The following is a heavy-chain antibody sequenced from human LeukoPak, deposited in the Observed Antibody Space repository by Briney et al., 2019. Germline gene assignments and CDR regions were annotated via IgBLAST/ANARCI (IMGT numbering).Heavy chain of an antibody. J-gene: IGHJ4*02. CDR2: ISAYNGNT. V-gene: IGHV1-18*01. CDR1: GYTFTSYG. CDR3: ARVRNGHYCGGDCYLFDY. Sequence: ASVKASCKASGYTFTSYGISWVRQAPGQGLEWMGWISAYNGNTNYAQKLQGGVTMTTDTSTSTAYMELRSLRSDDTAVYYCARVRNGHYCGGDCYLFDYWGQGTLVTVSS. D-gene: IGHD2-21*02.